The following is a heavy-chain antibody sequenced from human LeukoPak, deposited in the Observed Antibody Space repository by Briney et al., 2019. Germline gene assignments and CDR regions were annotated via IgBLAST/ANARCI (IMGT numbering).Heavy chain of an antibody. D-gene: IGHD2-2*01. CDR1: GGSISSSSHY. V-gene: IGHV4-39*01. J-gene: IGHJ4*02. CDR2: IYYSGST. CDR3: ARQRGLVPAAALADY. Sequence: SETLSLTCTVSGGSISSSSHYWGWIRQPPGKGLEWIGSIYYSGSTYYNPSLKSRVTISVDTSKNQFSLKLSSVTAADTAVYYCARQRGLVPAAALADYWGQGTLVTVSS.